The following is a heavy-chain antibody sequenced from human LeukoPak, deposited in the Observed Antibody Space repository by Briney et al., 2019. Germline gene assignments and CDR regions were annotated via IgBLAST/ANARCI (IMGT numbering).Heavy chain of an antibody. CDR2: INTNSGNP. CDR3: AREILRFDI. V-gene: IGHV7-4-1*02. CDR1: GYTFTRYP. J-gene: IGHJ3*02. Sequence: ASVKVSCKASGYTFTRYPMNWVRQAPGQGLEWIGWINTNSGNPTYAQGFTGRFVFSLDTSVSTAYLQISSLQAEDTAVYYCAREILRFDIWGQGTMVTVSS.